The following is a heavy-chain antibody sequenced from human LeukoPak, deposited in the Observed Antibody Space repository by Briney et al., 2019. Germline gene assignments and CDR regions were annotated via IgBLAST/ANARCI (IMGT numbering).Heavy chain of an antibody. CDR2: ISAYNGNT. CDR3: ARDFDCSSTSCYNGNYFDY. Sequence: LAASVKVSCKASGYTFTSYGISWVRQAPGQGLEWMGWISAYNGNTNYAQKLQGRATMTTDTSTSTAYMELRSLRSDDTAVYYCARDFDCSSTSCYNGNYFDYWGQGTLVTVSS. J-gene: IGHJ4*02. CDR1: GYTFTSYG. D-gene: IGHD2-2*02. V-gene: IGHV1-18*01.